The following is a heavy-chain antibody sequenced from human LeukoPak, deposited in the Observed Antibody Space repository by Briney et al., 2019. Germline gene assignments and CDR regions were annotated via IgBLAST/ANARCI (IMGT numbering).Heavy chain of an antibody. Sequence: SETLSLTCAVYGGSFSGYYWSWIRQPPGKGLEWIGQINHSGNTNYSPSHKSRVTISVDTSKKQFSLKLSSVTAADTAVYYCARLSGHDSDYYYGIDVWGQGTTVTVSS. CDR3: ARLSGHDSDYYYGIDV. D-gene: IGHD5-12*01. J-gene: IGHJ6*02. V-gene: IGHV4-34*01. CDR2: INHSGNT. CDR1: GGSFSGYY.